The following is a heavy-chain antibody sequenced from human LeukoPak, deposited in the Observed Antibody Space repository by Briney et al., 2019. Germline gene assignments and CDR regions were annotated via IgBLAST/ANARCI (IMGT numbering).Heavy chain of an antibody. CDR1: GFTFSSYG. CDR2: IRYDGSNK. CDR3: ARDLGQYYDTSDNWFDP. D-gene: IGHD3-22*01. J-gene: IGHJ5*02. Sequence: GGSLRLSCAASGFTFSSYGMHWVRQAPGKGLEWVAFIRYDGSNKYYADSVKGRFTISRDNSKNTLYLQMNSLRAENTAVYYCARDLGQYYDTSDNWFDPWGQGTLVTVSS. V-gene: IGHV3-30*02.